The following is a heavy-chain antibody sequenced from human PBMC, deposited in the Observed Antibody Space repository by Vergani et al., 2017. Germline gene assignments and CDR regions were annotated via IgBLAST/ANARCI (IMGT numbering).Heavy chain of an antibody. Sequence: QITLKESGPTLVKPTQTLTLTCAFSGFSLSSGGVGVGWIRQPPGKALEWLAIIYWDDDKRYSPSLKSRLTITKDTSKNQVVLTMTNMDPVDTATYYCAHRGAYSSDGGCTFDIWGQGTMVTVSS. CDR3: AHRGAYSSDGGCTFDI. V-gene: IGHV2-5*02. J-gene: IGHJ3*02. CDR1: GFSLSSGGVG. CDR2: IYWDDDK. D-gene: IGHD6-19*01.